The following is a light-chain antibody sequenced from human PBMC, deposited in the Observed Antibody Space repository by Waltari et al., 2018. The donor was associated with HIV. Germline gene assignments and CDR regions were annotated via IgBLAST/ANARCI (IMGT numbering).Light chain of an antibody. Sequence: DIVMTQSPASLAVSLGERATINCKSSQSVLFASNGRNYLAWYQQKSGQPPRLLIYWASTRVSGVPDRFSGSGYATDFTLTISRLQSEDVATYYCDQYSFSDTFGQGTRLEI. J-gene: IGKJ2*01. V-gene: IGKV4-1*01. CDR2: WAS. CDR3: DQYSFSDT. CDR1: QSVLFASNGRNY.